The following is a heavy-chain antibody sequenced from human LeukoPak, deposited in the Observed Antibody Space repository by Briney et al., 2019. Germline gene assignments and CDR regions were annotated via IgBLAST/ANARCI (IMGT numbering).Heavy chain of an antibody. CDR3: AKYSRNHYITIFGVVTPPCMDV. D-gene: IGHD3-3*01. CDR2: ISGSGGST. J-gene: IGHJ6*03. Sequence: TGGSLRLSCAASGFTFSSYAMSWVRQAPGKGLEWVSAISGSGGSTYYADSVKGRFTISRDNSKNTLYLQMNSLRAEDTAVYYCAKYSRNHYITIFGVVTPPCMDVWGKGTTVTVSS. CDR1: GFTFSSYA. V-gene: IGHV3-23*01.